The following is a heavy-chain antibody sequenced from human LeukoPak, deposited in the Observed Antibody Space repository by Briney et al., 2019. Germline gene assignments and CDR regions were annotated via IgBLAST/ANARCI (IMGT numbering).Heavy chain of an antibody. J-gene: IGHJ4*02. CDR3: ARGRASSSGWYPYYFDY. CDR1: GGSISSYY. V-gene: IGHV4-59*01. D-gene: IGHD6-19*01. CDR2: IYYSGST. Sequence: SETLSLACTVSGGSISSYYWGWIRQPPGKGLEWIGYIYYSGSTNYNPSLKSRVTISVDTSKNQFSLKLSSVTAADTAVYYCARGRASSSGWYPYYFDYWGQGTLVTVSS.